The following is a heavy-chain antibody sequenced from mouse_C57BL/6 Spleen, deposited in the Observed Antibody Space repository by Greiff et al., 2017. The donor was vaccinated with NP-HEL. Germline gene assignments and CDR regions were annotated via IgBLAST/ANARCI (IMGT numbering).Heavy chain of an antibody. Sequence: EVKLVESGEGLVKPGGSLKLSCAASGFTFSSYAMSWVRQTPEQSLEWVAYISSGGDYIYYADTVKGRFTFDRDNARNTLYLQMSRMKSEDTAMYYCTRGDYGFAYWGQGTLVTVSA. CDR2: ISSGGDYI. CDR3: TRGDYGFAY. J-gene: IGHJ3*01. V-gene: IGHV5-9-1*02. D-gene: IGHD2-4*01. CDR1: GFTFSSYA.